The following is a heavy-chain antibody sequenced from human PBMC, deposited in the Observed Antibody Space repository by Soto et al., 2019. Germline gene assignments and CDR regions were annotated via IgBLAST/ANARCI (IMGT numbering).Heavy chain of an antibody. CDR3: AHRTALRYFDWLPDY. CDR1: GFSLSTSGVG. D-gene: IGHD3-9*01. J-gene: IGHJ4*02. Sequence: QITLKESGPTLVKPTQTLTLTCTFSGFSLSTSGVGVGWIRQPPGKALEWLALIYLDDDKRYSTSLKSRLTITKDTSKNQVVLTMTNMDPVDTATYYCAHRTALRYFDWLPDYWGQGTLVTVSS. V-gene: IGHV2-5*02. CDR2: IYLDDDK.